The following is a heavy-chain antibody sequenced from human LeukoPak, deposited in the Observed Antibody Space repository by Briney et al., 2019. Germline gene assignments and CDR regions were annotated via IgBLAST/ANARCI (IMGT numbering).Heavy chain of an antibody. J-gene: IGHJ4*02. CDR2: IYHSGST. V-gene: IGHV4-38-2*02. Sequence: PSETLSLTCTVSGYSISSGYYWGWIRQPPGKGLEWIGSIYHSGSTYYNPSLKSRVTISVDTSKNQFSLKLSSVTAADTAVYYCARQGGSSSWYDYWGQGTLVTVSS. CDR1: GYSISSGYY. D-gene: IGHD6-13*01. CDR3: ARQGGSSSWYDY.